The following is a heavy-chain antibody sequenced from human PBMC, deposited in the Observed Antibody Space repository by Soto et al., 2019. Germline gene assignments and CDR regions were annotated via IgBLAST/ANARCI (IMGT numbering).Heavy chain of an antibody. Sequence: SETLSLTCTVSGGSISSYYWSWIRQPPGKGLEWVGYIYYSGSTNYNPSLKSRVTISVDTSKNPFSLKLSSVTAADTAVYYCARRGSSGWYNYFDYWGQGTLVTVSS. CDR1: GGSISSYY. J-gene: IGHJ4*02. CDR2: IYYSGST. CDR3: ARRGSSGWYNYFDY. V-gene: IGHV4-59*08. D-gene: IGHD6-19*01.